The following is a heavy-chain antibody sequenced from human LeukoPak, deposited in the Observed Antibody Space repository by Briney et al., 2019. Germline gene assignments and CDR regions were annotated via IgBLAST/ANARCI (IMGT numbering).Heavy chain of an antibody. V-gene: IGHV4-31*03. Sequence: SETLSLTCTVPGGSIGRGGYYWTWIRQHPGKGLEWIEYIYYTGSTYYNPSLKSRVAISMDASKNQFSLRLSSVTAADTAVYYCTRAGPHYGSGTDYSFYGMDVWGQGTTVTVSS. CDR2: IYYTGST. CDR3: TRAGPHYGSGTDYSFYGMDV. J-gene: IGHJ6*02. D-gene: IGHD3-10*01. CDR1: GGSIGRGGYY.